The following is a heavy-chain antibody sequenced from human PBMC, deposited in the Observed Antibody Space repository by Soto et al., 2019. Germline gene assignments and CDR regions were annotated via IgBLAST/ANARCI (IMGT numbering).Heavy chain of an antibody. V-gene: IGHV1-46*03. Sequence: QVQLVQSGAEVKKPGASVKVSCKASGYTFTSYYMHWVRQAPGQGLEWMGIINPSGGSTSYAQKFQGRVTRPRDTSTSTVYMELSSLRSEDTAVYYCARVYCSRGSCYSIDSWGQGTLVTVSS. J-gene: IGHJ4*02. CDR3: ARVYCSRGSCYSIDS. CDR2: INPSGGST. D-gene: IGHD2-15*01. CDR1: GYTFTSYY.